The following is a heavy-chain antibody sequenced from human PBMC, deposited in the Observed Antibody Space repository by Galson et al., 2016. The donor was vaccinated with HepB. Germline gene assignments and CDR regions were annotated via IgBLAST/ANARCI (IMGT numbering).Heavy chain of an antibody. CDR3: AKAKDRGYDSGCLDN. CDR2: IRGSGGSP. J-gene: IGHJ4*02. CDR1: GFSFSNYA. D-gene: IGHD6-19*01. Sequence: SLRLSCAASGFSFSNYAISWVRQTPGKGLEWVSDIRGSGGSPYYADSALGRFTITRDNSKNTLYLQMNSLRAEDTALYYCAKAKDRGYDSGCLDNWGQGTLVIVSS. V-gene: IGHV3-23*01.